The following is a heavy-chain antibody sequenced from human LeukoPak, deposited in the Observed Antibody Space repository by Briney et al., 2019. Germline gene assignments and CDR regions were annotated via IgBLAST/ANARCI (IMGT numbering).Heavy chain of an antibody. Sequence: PSETLSLTCTVSGGSISSGDYYWSWIRQPPGKGLEWIGYIYYSGSTNYNPSLKSRVTISVDTSKNQFSLKLSSVTAADTAVYYCARGDVDTAMVDYWGQGTLVTVSS. J-gene: IGHJ4*02. D-gene: IGHD5-18*01. V-gene: IGHV4-61*08. CDR3: ARGDVDTAMVDY. CDR1: GGSISSGDYY. CDR2: IYYSGST.